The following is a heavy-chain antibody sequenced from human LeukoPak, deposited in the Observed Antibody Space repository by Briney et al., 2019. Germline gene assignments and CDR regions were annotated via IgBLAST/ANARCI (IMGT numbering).Heavy chain of an antibody. V-gene: IGHV4-4*07. D-gene: IGHD3-22*01. CDR1: GGSISSYY. Sequence: PSETLSLTCTVSGGSISSYYWSWIRQPAGKGLEWLGRIYTSGSTNYNPSLKSRVTMSVDTSKNQFSLKLSSVTAADTAVYYCASSPDYYDSSGYYPNDAFDIWGQGTMVTVSS. CDR3: ASSPDYYDSSGYYPNDAFDI. J-gene: IGHJ3*02. CDR2: IYTSGST.